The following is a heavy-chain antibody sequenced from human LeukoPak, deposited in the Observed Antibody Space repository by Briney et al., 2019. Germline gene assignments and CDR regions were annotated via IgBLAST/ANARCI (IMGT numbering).Heavy chain of an antibody. CDR1: GFTVSSNY. CDR3: ARLPATVTTKGYYYYYYMDV. D-gene: IGHD4-17*01. Sequence: GGSLRLSCAASGFTVSSNYMSWVRQAPGKGLEWVSVIYSGGSTNYADSVEGRVTISRDNSKNTLYLQMNSLRAEDTAVYYCARLPATVTTKGYYYYYYMDVWGKGTTVTVSS. V-gene: IGHV3-53*01. J-gene: IGHJ6*03. CDR2: IYSGGST.